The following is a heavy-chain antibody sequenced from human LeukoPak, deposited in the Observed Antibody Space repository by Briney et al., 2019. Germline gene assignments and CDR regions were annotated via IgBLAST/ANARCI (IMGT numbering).Heavy chain of an antibody. CDR3: ARDRGMAAAGDFYYYYGMDV. CDR2: ISAYNGNT. CDR1: GYTFTSYG. Sequence: GASVKVSCKASGYTFTSYGISWVRQAPGRGLEWMGWISAYNGNTNYAQKLQGRVTMTTDTSTSTAYMELRSLRSDDTAVYYCARDRGMAAAGDFYYYYGMDVWGQGTTVTVSS. D-gene: IGHD6-13*01. V-gene: IGHV1-18*01. J-gene: IGHJ6*02.